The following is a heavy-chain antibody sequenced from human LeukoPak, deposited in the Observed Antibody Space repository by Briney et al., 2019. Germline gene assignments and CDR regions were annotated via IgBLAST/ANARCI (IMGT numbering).Heavy chain of an antibody. CDR1: GFTFSSYA. CDR3: ARLPPYSNYINDAFDI. J-gene: IGHJ3*02. D-gene: IGHD4-11*01. V-gene: IGHV3-30-3*01. CDR2: ISYDGSNK. Sequence: GGSLRLSCAASGFTFSSYAMHWVRQAPGKGLEWVAVISYDGSNKYYADSVKGRFTISRDNSKNTLYLQMNSLRAEDTAVYYCARLPPYSNYINDAFDIWGQGTMVTVSS.